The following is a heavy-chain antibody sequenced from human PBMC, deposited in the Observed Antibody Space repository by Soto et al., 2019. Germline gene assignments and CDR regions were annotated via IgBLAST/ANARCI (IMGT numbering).Heavy chain of an antibody. CDR2: ISYDGSNK. V-gene: IGHV3-30-3*01. D-gene: IGHD3-10*02. J-gene: IGHJ6*02. CDR3: ARDSVPMVGSLYYYYYYGMDV. CDR1: GFTFSSYA. Sequence: GGSLRLSCSASGFTFSSYAMHWVRQAPGKGLEWVAVISYDGSNKYYADSVKGRFTISRDNSKNTLYLQMNSLRAEDTAVYYCARDSVPMVGSLYYYYYYGMDVWGQGTTVTVSS.